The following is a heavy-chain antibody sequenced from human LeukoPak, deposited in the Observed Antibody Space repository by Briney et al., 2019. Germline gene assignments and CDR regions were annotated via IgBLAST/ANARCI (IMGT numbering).Heavy chain of an antibody. J-gene: IGHJ4*02. Sequence: PGGSLRLSCAASGFTFSSYSMNWVRQAPGKGLEWVSFISSSSSYIYYADSVKGRFTISRDNAKNSLYLQMNSLRAEDTAVYYCASSNYYDSSGFTIFDYWGQGTLVTVSS. CDR3: ASSNYYDSSGFTIFDY. CDR2: ISSSSSYI. CDR1: GFTFSSYS. D-gene: IGHD3-22*01. V-gene: IGHV3-21*01.